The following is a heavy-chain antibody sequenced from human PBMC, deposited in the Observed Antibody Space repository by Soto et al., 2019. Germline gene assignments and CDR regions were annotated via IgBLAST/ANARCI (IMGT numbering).Heavy chain of an antibody. CDR3: ERGDHPAAIGSVRDY. Sequence: QVQLQESGPGLVKPSQTLSLTCTVSGGSISSGGYYWSWIRQHPGKGLEWIGYIYYSGSTYYNPSLKSRVTISVDTSKNHFSLKLSSVTAADTAVYYCERGDHPAAIGSVRDYWGQGTLVTVSS. D-gene: IGHD2-2*01. CDR2: IYYSGST. V-gene: IGHV4-31*03. CDR1: GGSISSGGYY. J-gene: IGHJ4*02.